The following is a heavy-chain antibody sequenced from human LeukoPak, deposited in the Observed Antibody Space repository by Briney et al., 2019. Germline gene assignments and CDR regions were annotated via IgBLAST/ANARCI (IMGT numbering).Heavy chain of an antibody. J-gene: IGHJ6*03. CDR1: GYTFTGYY. D-gene: IGHD5-18*01. CDR3: ARLCVDTGYYYMDV. Sequence: ASVKVSCKASGYTFTGYYMHWVRQAPGQGLEWMGWINPNSGGTNYAQKFQGRVTMTRDTSISTAYMELSRLRSDDTAVYYCARLCVDTGYYYMDVWGKGTTVTVSS. CDR2: INPNSGGT. V-gene: IGHV1-2*02.